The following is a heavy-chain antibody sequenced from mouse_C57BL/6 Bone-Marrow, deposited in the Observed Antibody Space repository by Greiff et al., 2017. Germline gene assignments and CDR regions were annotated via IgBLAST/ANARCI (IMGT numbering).Heavy chain of an antibody. D-gene: IGHD3-1*01. CDR1: GFTFSDAW. CDR3: TRGRGRGPWFAY. J-gene: IGHJ3*01. CDR2: IRNKANNHAT. Sequence: EVKLMESGGGLVQPGGSMKLSCAASGFTFSDAWMDWVRQSPEKGLEWVAEIRNKANNHATYYAESVKGRFTISRDDSKSSVYLKMNSLRAEDTGIYYWTRGRGRGPWFAYWGQGTLVTVSA. V-gene: IGHV6-6*01.